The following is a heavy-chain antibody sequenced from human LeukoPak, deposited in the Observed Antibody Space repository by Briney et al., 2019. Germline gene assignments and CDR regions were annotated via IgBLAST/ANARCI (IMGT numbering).Heavy chain of an antibody. CDR2: VSYDGTNI. CDR1: GFTFSDHV. D-gene: IGHD3-22*01. V-gene: IGHV3-30*01. J-gene: IGHJ4*02. CDR3: ARERAVIVVGFDL. Sequence: GGSLRLSCAASGFTFSDHVMHWVRQAPGKGLEWLAVVSYDGTNIYYADSVKGRSTISRDNSNNTLYLQMNSLRIEDTAVYYCARERAVIVVGFDLWGQGTLVTVSS.